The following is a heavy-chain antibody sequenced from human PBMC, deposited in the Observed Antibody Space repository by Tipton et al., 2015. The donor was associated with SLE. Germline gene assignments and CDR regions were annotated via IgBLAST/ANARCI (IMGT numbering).Heavy chain of an antibody. Sequence: QLVQSGAEAKKPGESLKISCEISGYNFDTYWVGWVRQLPGKGLDWVGIIYPGGSDVRYSPSFQGQVTISADKSISTVYLQWSRLKASDTAMYYGARQGPEDVDLWGRGTLVTVSS. CDR3: ARQGPEDVDL. CDR1: GYNFDTYW. V-gene: IGHV5-51*01. CDR2: IYPGGSDV. J-gene: IGHJ2*01.